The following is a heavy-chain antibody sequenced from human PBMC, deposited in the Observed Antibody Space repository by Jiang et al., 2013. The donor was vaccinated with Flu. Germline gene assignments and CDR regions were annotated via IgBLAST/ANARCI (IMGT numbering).Heavy chain of an antibody. CDR1: GGSISSSSYY. CDR3: ARLPYDSSGYYYGGTDY. Sequence: GPGLVKPSETLSLTCTVSGGSISSSSYYWGWIRQPPGKGLEWIGSIYYSGSTYYNPSLKSRVTISVDTSKNQFSLKLSSVTAADTAVYYCARLPYDSSGYYYGGTDYWGQGTLVTVSS. V-gene: IGHV4-39*01. J-gene: IGHJ4*02. D-gene: IGHD3-22*01. CDR2: IYYSGST.